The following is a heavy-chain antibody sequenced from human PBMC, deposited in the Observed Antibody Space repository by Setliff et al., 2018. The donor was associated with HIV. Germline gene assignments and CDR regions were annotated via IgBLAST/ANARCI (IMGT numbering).Heavy chain of an antibody. CDR2: INTNTGNP. D-gene: IGHD3-10*01. Sequence: ASVKVSCKASGYTFTSYAMNWVRQAPGQGLEWMGWINTNTGNPTYAQGFTGRCVFSLDTSVSTAYLQISSLKAEDTAVYYCARARVYYGSGSYYWNGMDVCGQGTTVTVSS. J-gene: IGHJ6*02. CDR1: GYTFTSYA. CDR3: ARARVYYGSGSYYWNGMDV. V-gene: IGHV7-4-1*02.